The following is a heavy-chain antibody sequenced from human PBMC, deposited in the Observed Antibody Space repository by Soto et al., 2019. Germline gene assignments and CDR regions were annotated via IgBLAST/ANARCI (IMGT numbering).Heavy chain of an antibody. CDR2: INPSGDST. CDR1: GYTFTSYY. CDR3: ARDVDADFRTDFDY. J-gene: IGHJ4*02. Sequence: GASVKVSCKASGYTFTSYYMHWVRQAPGQGLEWMGIINPSGDSTSYAQKFQGRVTMTRDNAENSVYLEMDSLRAEDTALYYCARDVDADFRTDFDYWGRGTLVTVSS. V-gene: IGHV1-46*01. D-gene: IGHD4-17*01.